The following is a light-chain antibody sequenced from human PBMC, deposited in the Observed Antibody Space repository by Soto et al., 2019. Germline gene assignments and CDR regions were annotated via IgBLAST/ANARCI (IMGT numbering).Light chain of an antibody. V-gene: IGKV3-20*01. CDR3: QQYVTPPFT. J-gene: IGKJ3*01. CDR1: ESVNRVY. Sequence: EIVLAQSPDTLSLSPGERATLSCRASESVNRVYLAWYQHKPGQAPRLLIFGASERATGIPDRFSGSGSGTDFTLTISRLEPEDFAVYYCQQYVTPPFTFGTGTKVDIK. CDR2: GAS.